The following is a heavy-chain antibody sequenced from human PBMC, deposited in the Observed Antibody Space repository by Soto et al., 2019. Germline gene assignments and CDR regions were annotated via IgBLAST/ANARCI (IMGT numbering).Heavy chain of an antibody. CDR3: ARDREDGSGTKYNWFDS. V-gene: IGHV1-69*01. D-gene: IGHD3-10*01. CDR2: PIPIFDTP. CDR1: GGTFGNLG. J-gene: IGHJ5*01. Sequence: QMRLVQSGAEVKKPGSSVKVSCKASGGTFGNLGISWLRQAPGRGLEWLGGPIPIFDTPHYAEKFRDRLTITADATSTAYMELTSLSSEDTATYYCARDREDGSGTKYNWFDSWGQGTLVTVSS.